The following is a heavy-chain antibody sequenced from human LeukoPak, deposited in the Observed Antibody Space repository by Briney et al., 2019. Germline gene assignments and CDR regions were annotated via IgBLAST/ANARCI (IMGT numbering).Heavy chain of an antibody. CDR2: INPNSGGT. J-gene: IGHJ5*02. D-gene: IGHD3-3*01. Sequence: ASVKVSCKASGYTFTGHYMHWVRQAPGQGLEWMGWINPNSGGTNYAQKFQGRVTMTRDTSISTAYMELSRLRSDDTAVYYCARVGPYYDFWSGYYFRDLNNWFDPWGQGTLVTVSS. V-gene: IGHV1-2*02. CDR3: ARVGPYYDFWSGYYFRDLNNWFDP. CDR1: GYTFTGHY.